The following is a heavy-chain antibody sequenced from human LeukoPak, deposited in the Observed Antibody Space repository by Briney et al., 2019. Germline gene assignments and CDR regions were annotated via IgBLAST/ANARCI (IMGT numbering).Heavy chain of an antibody. Sequence: SETRSLTCTVSDYSISISSGYYWAWIRQPPGKGLEWIVEVNHSGRTNYNPSLKSRVTISVDTSKNQFSLKVTSVTAADTAVYYCARTETNTSWSPDFDSWGQATEVTVSS. J-gene: IGHJ4*02. D-gene: IGHD2-2*01. CDR3: ARTETNTSWSPDFDS. CDR1: DYSISISSGYY. V-gene: IGHV4-38-2*02. CDR2: VNHSGRT.